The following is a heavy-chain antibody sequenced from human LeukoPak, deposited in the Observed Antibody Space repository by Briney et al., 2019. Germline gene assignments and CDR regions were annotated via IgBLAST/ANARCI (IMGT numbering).Heavy chain of an antibody. V-gene: IGHV4-59*12. CDR2: IYYSGTT. CDR3: ARDRGSYYRHFDY. CDR1: GGSISSYY. J-gene: IGHJ4*02. D-gene: IGHD1-26*01. Sequence: PSETLSLTCTVSGGSISSYYWSWIRQPPGKGLEWIGYIYYSGTTNYNPSLKSRVTISVDTSKNQFSLKLSSVTAADTAVYYCARDRGSYYRHFDYWGQGTLVTVSS.